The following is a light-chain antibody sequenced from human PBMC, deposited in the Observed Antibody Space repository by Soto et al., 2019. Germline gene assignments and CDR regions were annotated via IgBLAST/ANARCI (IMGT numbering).Light chain of an antibody. V-gene: IGKV1-5*01. Sequence: DIQMTQSPSTLSASVGDRVTITCRASERISSWLAWYQQKPGKAPKLLIYDASSLESGVPSRFSGSGSGTEFTLTISSLQPDDFASYYCLQDYGDSWTFGQGTKVDIK. J-gene: IGKJ1*01. CDR3: LQDYGDSWT. CDR1: ERISSW. CDR2: DAS.